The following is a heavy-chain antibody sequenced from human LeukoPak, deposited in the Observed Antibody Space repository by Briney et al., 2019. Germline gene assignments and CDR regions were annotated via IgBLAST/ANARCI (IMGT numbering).Heavy chain of an antibody. CDR3: ARDHHYGDYVESGFDP. Sequence: SVKVSCKASGGTLSSYAISWVRQAPGQGLEWMGGIIPIFGTANYAQKFQGRVTITADESTSTAYMELSSLRSEDTAVYYCARDHHYGDYVESGFDPWGQGTLVTVSS. J-gene: IGHJ5*02. D-gene: IGHD4-17*01. CDR2: IIPIFGTA. V-gene: IGHV1-69*01. CDR1: GGTLSSYA.